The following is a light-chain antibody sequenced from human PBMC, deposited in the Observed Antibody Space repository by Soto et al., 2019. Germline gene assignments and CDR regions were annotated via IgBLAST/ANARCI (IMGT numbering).Light chain of an antibody. V-gene: IGKV3-20*01. Sequence: EIVLTQSPVTLSLSPGERATLSCRASQSVSNNYLAWYQQKPGQAPRLLIYGASRRATGIPDRFSGSGSGTDFTLTISRLEPEDFAVYYCQQYGSSPLTFGGGTKVEIK. J-gene: IGKJ4*01. CDR1: QSVSNNY. CDR2: GAS. CDR3: QQYGSSPLT.